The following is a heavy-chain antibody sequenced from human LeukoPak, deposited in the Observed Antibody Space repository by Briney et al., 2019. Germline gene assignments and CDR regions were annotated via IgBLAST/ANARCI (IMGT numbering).Heavy chain of an antibody. CDR2: ISAYNGNT. J-gene: IGHJ4*02. CDR3: ARDSGLSGGSWPLDY. CDR1: GYTFTSYG. D-gene: IGHD2-15*01. Sequence: ASVRVSCKASGYTFTSYGISWVRQAPGQGLEWMAWISAYNGNTNYAQKLQGRVTMTTDTSTSTAYMELRSRRSDDTAVYYCARDSGLSGGSWPLDYWGQGTLVTVSS. V-gene: IGHV1-18*01.